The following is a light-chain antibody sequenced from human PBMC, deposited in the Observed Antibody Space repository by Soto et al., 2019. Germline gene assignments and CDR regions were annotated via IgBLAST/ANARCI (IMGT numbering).Light chain of an antibody. CDR3: CSYAGGFYV. J-gene: IGLJ1*01. Sequence: QSDLTQPRSVSGSPGQSVTISCTGTSSDVGGYNYVSWYQQHPGKAPKLMIFDVSKRPSGVPDRFSGSKSGSTASLTISGLQADDEADYYFCSYAGGFYVVGTGTKVTVL. CDR1: SSDVGGYNY. V-gene: IGLV2-11*01. CDR2: DVS.